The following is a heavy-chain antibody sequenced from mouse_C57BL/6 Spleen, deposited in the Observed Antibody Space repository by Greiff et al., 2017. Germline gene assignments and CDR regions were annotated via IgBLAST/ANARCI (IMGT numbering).Heavy chain of an antibody. CDR2: IYPRSGNT. Sequence: VQLQQSGAELARPGASVKLSCKASGYTFPSYGISWVKQRTGPGIEWIGEIYPRSGNTYYNEKFKGKATLTADKSSSTAYMELRSLTSEDSAVYFCARLVTTKGYYAMDYWGQGTSVTVSS. CDR1: GYTFPSYG. J-gene: IGHJ4*01. D-gene: IGHD2-5*01. CDR3: ARLVTTKGYYAMDY. V-gene: IGHV1-81*01.